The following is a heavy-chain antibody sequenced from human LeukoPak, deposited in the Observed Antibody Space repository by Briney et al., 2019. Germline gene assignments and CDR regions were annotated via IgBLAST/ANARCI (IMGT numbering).Heavy chain of an antibody. CDR1: GFTFSSYS. CDR3: ARAVGYYYCYMDV. V-gene: IGHV3-21*01. Sequence: KPGGSLRLSCATSGFTFSSYSMNWVRQARGKGLEWVSSISSSSSYIYYADSVKGRFTISRDNAKNSLYLQMNSLRAEDTAVYYCARAVGYYYCYMDVWGKGTTVTVSS. CDR2: ISSSSSYI. D-gene: IGHD4-23*01. J-gene: IGHJ6*03.